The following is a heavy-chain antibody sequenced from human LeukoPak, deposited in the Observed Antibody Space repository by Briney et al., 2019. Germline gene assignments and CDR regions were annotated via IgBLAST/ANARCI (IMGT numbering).Heavy chain of an antibody. CDR3: ARQGYDILTGYPETFDY. CDR1: GGSISSRSYY. D-gene: IGHD3-9*01. J-gene: IGHJ4*02. V-gene: IGHV4-39*01. CDR2: IYYSGST. Sequence: SETLSLTCTVSGGSISSRSYYWGWIRQPPGKGLEWIGSIYYSGSTYYNPSLKSRVTISVDTSKNQFSLKLSSVTAADTAVYYCARQGYDILTGYPETFDYWGQGTLVTVSS.